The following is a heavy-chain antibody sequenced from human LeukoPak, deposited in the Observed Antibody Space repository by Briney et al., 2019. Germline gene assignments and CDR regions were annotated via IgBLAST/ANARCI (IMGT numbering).Heavy chain of an antibody. CDR2: ISSSSSYI. CDR1: GFTFSSYS. CDR3: ARDGEYCSGGSCYSAFDY. Sequence: GGSLRLSCAASGFTFSSYSMNWVRQAPGKGLEWVSSISSSSSYIYYADSVKGRFTISRDNAKNSLYLQMNSLRAEDTAVYYCARDGEYCSGGSCYSAFDYWGQGTLVTVSS. V-gene: IGHV3-21*01. J-gene: IGHJ4*02. D-gene: IGHD2-15*01.